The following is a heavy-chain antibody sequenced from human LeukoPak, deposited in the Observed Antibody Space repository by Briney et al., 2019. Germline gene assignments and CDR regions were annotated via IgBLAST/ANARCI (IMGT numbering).Heavy chain of an antibody. J-gene: IGHJ3*02. V-gene: IGHV1-2*02. CDR1: GYTFTCYY. CDR2: INPNSGDT. D-gene: IGHD7-27*01. CDR3: ARQLGPGAFDI. Sequence: ASVKVSCKASGYTFTCYYMHWVRQAPGQGLEWMGWINPNSGDTNYAQKFQGRVTMTRDTSITTAYMELSRLTSDDTAVYYCARQLGPGAFDIWGQGTMVTVSS.